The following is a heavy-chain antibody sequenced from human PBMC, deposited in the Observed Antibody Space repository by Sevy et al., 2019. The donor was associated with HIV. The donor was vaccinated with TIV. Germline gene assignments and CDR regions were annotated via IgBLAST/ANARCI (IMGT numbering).Heavy chain of an antibody. CDR2: INPHNSDT. Sequence: ASVKVSCKASGYTFNTYRITWVRQAPGQGLEWMGWINPHNSDTKYSQKLQGRVTMITETSTSTAHMELRSLRSDDTAVYYCARAYCSGGRCYSLAFWGQGTLVTVSS. V-gene: IGHV1-18*01. CDR1: GYTFNTYR. CDR3: ARAYCSGGRCYSLAF. J-gene: IGHJ4*02. D-gene: IGHD2-15*01.